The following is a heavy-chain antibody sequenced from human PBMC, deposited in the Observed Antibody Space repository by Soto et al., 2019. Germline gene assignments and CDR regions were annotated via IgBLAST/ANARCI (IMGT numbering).Heavy chain of an antibody. D-gene: IGHD5-18*01. CDR1: GGSISSYY. J-gene: IGHJ4*02. Sequence: SETLSLTCTVSGGSISSYYWSWIRQPPGKGLEWIGYIYYSASTNYNPSLKGRVTISVDTSKNQFSLTLTSVTAADTAVYYCARDHPHSYGIYYFDYWGQGTLVTVSS. CDR3: ARDHPHSYGIYYFDY. CDR2: IYYSAST. V-gene: IGHV4-59*01.